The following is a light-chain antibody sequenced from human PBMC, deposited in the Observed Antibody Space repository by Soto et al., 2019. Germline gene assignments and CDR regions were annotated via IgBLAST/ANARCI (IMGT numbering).Light chain of an antibody. Sequence: IVLTKSQATLSLSPWARATLSCRASQSVSSYLAWYQQKPGQAPRLLIYDASNRATGIPARFSGSGSGTDFALTISSLEPEDFGVFYCQQRFDWPKITFGQGTRLDIK. CDR2: DAS. CDR3: QQRFDWPKIT. CDR1: QSVSSY. V-gene: IGKV3-11*01. J-gene: IGKJ5*01.